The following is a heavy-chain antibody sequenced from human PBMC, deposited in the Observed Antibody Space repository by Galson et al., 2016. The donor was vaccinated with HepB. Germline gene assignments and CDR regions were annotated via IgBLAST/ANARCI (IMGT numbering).Heavy chain of an antibody. CDR2: ISTRRTT. V-gene: IGHV3-23*01. CDR1: GFVFSHFG. Sequence: SLRLSCAASGFVFSHFGLSWVRQAPGKGLEWVASISTRRTTYYSDSVQGRFTISRDNSNNTLYLKMNGLKAEDTAVYYCAKERLVRRIFDHWGQGTLLTVSS. J-gene: IGHJ4*02. D-gene: IGHD1-1*01. CDR3: AKERLVRRIFDH.